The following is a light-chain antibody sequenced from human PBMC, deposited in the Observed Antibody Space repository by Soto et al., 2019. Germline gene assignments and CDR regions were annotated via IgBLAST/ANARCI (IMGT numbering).Light chain of an antibody. Sequence: DIQMTQSPSSLSASVGDRITITCRASHIINTYLNWYQQRPGKAPKLLIYATSSLQTGVPSRFSGSGSGTDFTLTISSLQPEDFATYYCQQSYSTPLTFGGGTKVEIK. CDR3: QQSYSTPLT. J-gene: IGKJ4*01. CDR2: ATS. CDR1: HIINTY. V-gene: IGKV1-39*01.